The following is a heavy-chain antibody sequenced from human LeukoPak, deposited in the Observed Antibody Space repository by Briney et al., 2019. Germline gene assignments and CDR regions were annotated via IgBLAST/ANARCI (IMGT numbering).Heavy chain of an antibody. J-gene: IGHJ4*02. CDR3: ARDQASDRPNEYYYDSSGYYCDY. V-gene: IGHV1-58*02. CDR1: GFTFTSSA. CDR2: IVVGSGNT. D-gene: IGHD3-22*01. Sequence: TSVKVSCKASGFTFTSSAMQWVRQARGQRLEWIGWIVVGSGNTNYAQKFQERVTITRDMSTSTAYMELSSLRSEDTAVYYCARDQASDRPNEYYYDSSGYYCDYWGQGTLVTVSS.